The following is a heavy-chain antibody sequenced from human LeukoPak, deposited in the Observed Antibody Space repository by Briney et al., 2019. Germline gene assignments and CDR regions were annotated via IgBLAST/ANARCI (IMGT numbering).Heavy chain of an antibody. D-gene: IGHD3-10*01. V-gene: IGHV4-4*07. CDR2: IYTSRST. Sequence: SETLSLTCTVSGGSISSYYWSWIRQPAGKGLEWIGRIYTSRSTNYNPSLKSRVTISVDTSKNQFSLKLNSVTAADTAVYYCARVGGGYYGSGSSQYNWFDPWGQGTLVTVSS. CDR3: ARVGGGYYGSGSSQYNWFDP. CDR1: GGSISSYY. J-gene: IGHJ5*02.